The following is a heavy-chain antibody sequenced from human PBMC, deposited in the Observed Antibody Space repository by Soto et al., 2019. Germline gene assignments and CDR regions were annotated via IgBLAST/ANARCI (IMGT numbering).Heavy chain of an antibody. CDR2: IYSGGST. V-gene: IGHV3-53*01. CDR3: AREDSWSQRGFDI. D-gene: IGHD6-13*01. CDR1: GFTVSSNY. J-gene: IGHJ3*02. Sequence: GGSLRLSCAASGFTVSSNYMSWVRQAPGKGLEWVSVIYSGGSTYYADSVKGRFTISRDNSKNTLYLQMNSLRAEDTAVYYCAREDSWSQRGFDIWGQGTMVTVSS.